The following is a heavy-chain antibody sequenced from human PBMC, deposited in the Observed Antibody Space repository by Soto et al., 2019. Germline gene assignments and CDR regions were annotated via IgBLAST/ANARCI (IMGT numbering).Heavy chain of an antibody. CDR3: ARDRGGYYYFWSGGKYYYYYGMDV. CDR2: IYYSGST. J-gene: IGHJ6*02. D-gene: IGHD3-3*01. Sequence: SETLSLTCTVSGGSISSGGYYWSWIRQHPGKGLEWIGYIYYSGSTYYNPSLKSRVTISVDTSKNQFSLKLSSVTAADTAVYYCARDRGGYYYFWSGGKYYYYYGMDVWGQGTTVTVSS. CDR1: GGSISSGGYY. V-gene: IGHV4-31*03.